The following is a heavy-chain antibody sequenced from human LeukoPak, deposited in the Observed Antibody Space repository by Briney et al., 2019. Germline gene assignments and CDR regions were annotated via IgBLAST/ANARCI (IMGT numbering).Heavy chain of an antibody. CDR3: AREMPHLTPYYYGSGLGDY. V-gene: IGHV3-30*04. Sequence: GGSLRLSCAASGFTFSSYAMHWVRQAPGKGLEWVAVISYDGSNKYYADSVKGRFTISRDNSKNTLYLQMNSLRAEDTAVYYCAREMPHLTPYYYGSGLGDYWGQGTLVTVSS. D-gene: IGHD3-10*01. CDR2: ISYDGSNK. CDR1: GFTFSSYA. J-gene: IGHJ4*02.